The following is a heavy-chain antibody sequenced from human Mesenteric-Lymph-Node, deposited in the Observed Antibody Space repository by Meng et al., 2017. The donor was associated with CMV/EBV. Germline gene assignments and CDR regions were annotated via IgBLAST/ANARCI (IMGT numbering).Heavy chain of an antibody. CDR1: GYTFTGYY. CDR3: ARSRKYQSIFDY. CDR2: INPNSGGT. V-gene: IGHV1-2*02. Sequence: ASVKVSCKASGYTFTGYYMHWVRQAPGQGLEWMGWINPNSGGTNYAQKFQGRVTMTRDTSISTAYMELSRLRSDDTAVYYCARSRKYQSIFDYWGQGTLVTVSS. D-gene: IGHD2-2*01. J-gene: IGHJ4*02.